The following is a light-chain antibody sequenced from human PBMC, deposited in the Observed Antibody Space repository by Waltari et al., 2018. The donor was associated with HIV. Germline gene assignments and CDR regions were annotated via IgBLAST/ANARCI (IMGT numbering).Light chain of an antibody. Sequence: QSVLTQPPSASGSPGQRVTIPCSGSRSNVGRNYVPWYQQLPGTAPKLLIYRNNQRPSGVPDRFSGSKSGTSASLAISGLRSEDEADYYCAVWDDTLSGHLVFGGGTKLTVL. CDR3: AVWDDTLSGHLV. CDR1: RSNVGRNY. CDR2: RNN. V-gene: IGLV1-47*01. J-gene: IGLJ2*01.